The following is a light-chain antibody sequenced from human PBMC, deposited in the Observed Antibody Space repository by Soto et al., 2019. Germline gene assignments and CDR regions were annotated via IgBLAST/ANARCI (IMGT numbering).Light chain of an antibody. CDR2: DAT. Sequence: DLPMTQSPSTLSASVGDRVTITCRASESVSMWLAWYQQKPGKAPKLLIYDATTLESGVPSRFSGRSSDTEFTLTISGLQPDDFATYYCQEYDSYSYAFGQGTKLE. J-gene: IGKJ2*01. V-gene: IGKV1-5*01. CDR1: ESVSMW. CDR3: QEYDSYSYA.